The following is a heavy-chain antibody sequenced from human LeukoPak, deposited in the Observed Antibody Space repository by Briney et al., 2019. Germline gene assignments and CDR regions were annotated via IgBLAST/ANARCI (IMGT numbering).Heavy chain of an antibody. D-gene: IGHD2-15*01. J-gene: IGHJ3*02. CDR3: ARRCSGGSCSGAFDI. V-gene: IGHV1-2*02. CDR2: INPKSGDT. Sequence: ASVKVSCKASGYTFTGHYMHWVRPAPGQGLEWMGWINPKSGDTNYAQKFQGSVTMTRDASISTAYMKLSSLRSDDTAVYYCARRCSGGSCSGAFDIWGQGTMVTVSS. CDR1: GYTFTGHY.